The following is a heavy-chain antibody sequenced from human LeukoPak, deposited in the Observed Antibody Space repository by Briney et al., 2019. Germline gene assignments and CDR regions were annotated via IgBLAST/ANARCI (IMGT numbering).Heavy chain of an antibody. CDR1: GGSISSSSYY. J-gene: IGHJ3*02. D-gene: IGHD3-10*01. V-gene: IGHV4-39*01. CDR3: ARRLSSELANDAFDI. Sequence: PSETLSLTCTVSGGSISSSSYYWGWIRQPPGKGLEWIGSIYYSGGTYYNPSLKSRVTISVDTSKNQFSLKLSSVTAADTAVYYCARRLSSELANDAFDIWGQGTMVTVSS. CDR2: IYYSGGT.